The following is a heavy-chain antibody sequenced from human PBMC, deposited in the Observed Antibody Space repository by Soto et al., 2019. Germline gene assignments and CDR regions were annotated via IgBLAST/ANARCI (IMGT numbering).Heavy chain of an antibody. Sequence: GGSLRLSCAASGFTFSSYGMHWVRQAPGKGLEWVAVILYDGSNKYYADSVKGRFTISRDNSKNTLYLQMNSLRAEDTAVYYCAKEQKMSAEYFDYWGQGTLVTVSS. J-gene: IGHJ4*02. CDR1: GFTFSSYG. CDR3: AKEQKMSAEYFDY. CDR2: ILYDGSNK. V-gene: IGHV3-30*18.